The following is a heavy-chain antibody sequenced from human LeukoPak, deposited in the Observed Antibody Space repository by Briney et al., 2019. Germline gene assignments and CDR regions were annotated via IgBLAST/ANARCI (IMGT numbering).Heavy chain of an antibody. D-gene: IGHD5-24*01. V-gene: IGHV3-23*01. CDR3: AKRDGYNSNYFDY. Sequence: PGGSLRLSCVASGFTFSSYAMSWVRQAPGKGLEWVSAISGSGASTYYADSVKGRYTISRDNSKNTLYLQMNSLRAEDTALYYCAKRDGYNSNYFDYWGQGTLVTVSS. J-gene: IGHJ4*02. CDR2: ISGSGAST. CDR1: GFTFSSYA.